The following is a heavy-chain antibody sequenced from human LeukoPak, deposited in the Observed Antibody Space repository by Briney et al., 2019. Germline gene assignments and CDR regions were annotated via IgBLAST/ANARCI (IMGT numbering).Heavy chain of an antibody. D-gene: IGHD6-19*01. V-gene: IGHV3-15*01. Sequence: GGSLRLSCAASGFTLSNAYMSWVRQAPGKGLEWVCRIRRKTDGETIDYAAPVKDRFTISRDDSKNTLYLQMNSLKTEDTAVYYCTTAVSGTVRIDYWGQGTLVTVSS. CDR2: IRRKTDGETI. CDR1: GFTLSNAY. CDR3: TTAVSGTVRIDY. J-gene: IGHJ4*02.